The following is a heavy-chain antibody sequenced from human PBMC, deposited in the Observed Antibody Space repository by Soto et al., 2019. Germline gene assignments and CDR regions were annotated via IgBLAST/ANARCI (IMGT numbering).Heavy chain of an antibody. J-gene: IGHJ3*02. CDR1: GYTLTELS. Sequence: GASVKVSCKVSGYTLTELSMHWVRQAPGKGLEWMGGFDPEDGETIYAQKFQGRVTMTEDTSTDTAYMELSSLRSEDTAVYYCATADGFVVVPAISLEFDIWGQGTMVTVAS. CDR2: FDPEDGET. D-gene: IGHD2-2*01. V-gene: IGHV1-24*01. CDR3: ATADGFVVVPAISLEFDI.